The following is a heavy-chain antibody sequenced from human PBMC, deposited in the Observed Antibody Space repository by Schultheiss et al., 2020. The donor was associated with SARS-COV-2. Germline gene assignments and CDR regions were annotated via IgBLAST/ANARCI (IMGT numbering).Heavy chain of an antibody. CDR3: ARALPMDHSFDY. J-gene: IGHJ4*02. CDR1: GYTFTSYA. CDR2: IIPIFGTA. D-gene: IGHD2/OR15-2a*01. V-gene: IGHV1-69*13. Sequence: SVKVSCKASGYTFTSYAMNWVRQAPGQGLEWMGGIIPIFGTANYAQKFQGRVTITADESTSTAYMELSSLRSEDTAVYYCARALPMDHSFDYWGQGTLVTVSS.